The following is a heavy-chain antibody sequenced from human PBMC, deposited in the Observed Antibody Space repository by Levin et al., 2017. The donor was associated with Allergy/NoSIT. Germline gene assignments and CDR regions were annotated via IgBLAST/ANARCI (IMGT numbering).Heavy chain of an antibody. Sequence: GGSLRLSCAASGFTFSSYAMHWVRQAPGKGLEWVAVISYDGSNKYYADSVKGRFTISRDNSKNTLYLQMNSLRAEDTAVYYCAGLGSQLVTGMDVWGQGTTVTVSS. CDR1: GFTFSSYA. CDR3: AGLGSQLVTGMDV. V-gene: IGHV3-30-3*01. D-gene: IGHD3-9*01. J-gene: IGHJ6*02. CDR2: ISYDGSNK.